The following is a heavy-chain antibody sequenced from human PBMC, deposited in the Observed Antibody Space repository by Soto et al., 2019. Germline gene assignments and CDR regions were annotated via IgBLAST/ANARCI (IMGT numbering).Heavy chain of an antibody. D-gene: IGHD6-6*01. CDR2: IYWSGDE. V-gene: IGHV2-5*01. CDR1: GLSLSTSGVG. J-gene: IGHJ3*02. Sequence: KESGPTLVKPTQTLTLTCSFSGLSLSTSGVGVGWIRQSPGKAPEWLALIYWSGDEHYRPSLKSRLSIIKDTSKNHVVLIMSDMDPVDTATYYCARGLATLPVFAFDIWGQGTMVTVSS. CDR3: ARGLATLPVFAFDI.